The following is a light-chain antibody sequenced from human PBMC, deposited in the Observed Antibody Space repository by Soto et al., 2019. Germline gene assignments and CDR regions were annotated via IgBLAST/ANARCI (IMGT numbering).Light chain of an antibody. V-gene: IGLV1-40*01. CDR1: SSNIGAGFD. CDR2: GNN. Sequence: QSALTQSPSVSGAPGQRVSISCTGTSSNIGAGFDVHWYQQLPGTAPKLLIYGNNNRPSGVPDRFSGSKSGTSASLAITGLQAEDEADYYCQSYDTSLSGGSVFGTGTQVTVL. J-gene: IGLJ1*01. CDR3: QSYDTSLSGGSV.